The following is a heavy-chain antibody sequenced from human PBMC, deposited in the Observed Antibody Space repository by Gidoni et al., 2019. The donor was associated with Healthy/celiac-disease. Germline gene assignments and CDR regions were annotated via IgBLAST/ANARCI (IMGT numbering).Heavy chain of an antibody. CDR1: GGTFSSYA. Sequence: QVQLVQSGAEVEKPGSAVKVSCKASGGTFSSYAIRWVRQAPGQGLEWMGGIIHIFGTANYAQKFQGRVTITADESTSTAYMELSSLRSEDTAVYYCAREPIVGATNVVYFDYWGQGTLVTVSS. J-gene: IGHJ4*02. CDR2: IIHIFGTA. V-gene: IGHV1-69*01. D-gene: IGHD1-26*01. CDR3: AREPIVGATNVVYFDY.